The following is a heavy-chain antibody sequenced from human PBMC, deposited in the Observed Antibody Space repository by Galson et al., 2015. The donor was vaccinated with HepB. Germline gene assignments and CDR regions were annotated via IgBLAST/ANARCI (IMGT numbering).Heavy chain of an antibody. Sequence: SLRLSCAASGFTFSSYAMHWVRQAPGKGLERVAVISYDGSNKYYAGSVKGRFTISRDNSKNTLYLQMNSLRAEDTAVYYCARGGRYYDSSGYYGAFDIWGQGTTVTVSS. CDR3: ARGGRYYDSSGYYGAFDI. CDR2: ISYDGSNK. D-gene: IGHD3-22*01. CDR1: GFTFSSYA. V-gene: IGHV3-30-3*01. J-gene: IGHJ3*02.